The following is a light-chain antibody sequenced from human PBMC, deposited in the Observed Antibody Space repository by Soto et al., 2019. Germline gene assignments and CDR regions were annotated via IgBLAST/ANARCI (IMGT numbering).Light chain of an antibody. CDR1: SSNIGSNY. CDR2: RNN. CDR3: AAWDDSLSALYV. Sequence: QLVLTQPPSASGTPGQRVTIPCSGSSSNIGSNYVYWYQQLPGTAPKLLIYRNNQRPSGVPDRFSGSKSGTSASLAISGLRSEDEADYYCAAWDDSLSALYVFGTGTKLTVL. J-gene: IGLJ1*01. V-gene: IGLV1-47*01.